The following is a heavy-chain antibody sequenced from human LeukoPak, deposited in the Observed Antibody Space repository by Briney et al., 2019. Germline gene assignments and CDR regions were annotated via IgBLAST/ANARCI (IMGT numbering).Heavy chain of an antibody. D-gene: IGHD3-16*02. CDR1: GFTVSSNS. CDR2: IKQDGSEK. Sequence: GGSLRLSCAASGFTVSSNSMSWVRQAPGKGLEWVANIKQDGSEKYYVDSVKGRFTISRDNAKNSVYLQMNRLRVEDTAVYYCARRSYRGVIGVYYYYYMDVWGKGTPVTVSS. V-gene: IGHV3-7*01. CDR3: ARRSYRGVIGVYYYYYMDV. J-gene: IGHJ6*03.